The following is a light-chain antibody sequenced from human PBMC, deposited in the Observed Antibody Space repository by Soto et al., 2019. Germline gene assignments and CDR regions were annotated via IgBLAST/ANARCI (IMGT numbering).Light chain of an antibody. CDR2: YDN. CDR1: DIGSNS. Sequence: SSELTQPPSVSVAPGMTARITYESSDIGSNSVHWHQQRPGQAPVLVIYYDNDRPSGIPERFSGSKSGNTATLTISRVGAGDEAEYYCQVWDSSTDHVLFGGGTKLTVL. CDR3: QVWDSSTDHVL. V-gene: IGLV3-21*04. J-gene: IGLJ3*02.